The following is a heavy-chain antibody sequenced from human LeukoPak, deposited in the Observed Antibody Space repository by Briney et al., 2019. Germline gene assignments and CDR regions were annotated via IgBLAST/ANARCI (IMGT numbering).Heavy chain of an antibody. J-gene: IGHJ5*02. CDR3: ARAPGGRGVWFDP. V-gene: IGHV3-66*01. CDR2: IYSGGST. Sequence: GGSLRLSCAASGFTVSSNYMSWVRQAPGKGLEWVSVIYSGGSTYYADSVKGRFTISRDNSKNTLYLQMNCLRAEDTAVYYCARAPGGRGVWFDPWGQGTLVTVSS. CDR1: GFTVSSNY. D-gene: IGHD3-16*01.